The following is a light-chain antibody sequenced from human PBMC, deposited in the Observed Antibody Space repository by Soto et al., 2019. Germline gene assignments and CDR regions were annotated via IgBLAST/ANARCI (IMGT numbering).Light chain of an antibody. V-gene: IGKV1-8*01. J-gene: IGKJ1*01. CDR1: QDIHNY. Sequence: AVLLTQSPSSFSASTGDRATITCRASQDIHNYLAWYQQVPGKAPKLLLYAASILQTGVPSRFSSSGSGTDFTLTIDGLQSEDFATYFCQHYYNYPWTFGQGTTVK. CDR3: QHYYNYPWT. CDR2: AAS.